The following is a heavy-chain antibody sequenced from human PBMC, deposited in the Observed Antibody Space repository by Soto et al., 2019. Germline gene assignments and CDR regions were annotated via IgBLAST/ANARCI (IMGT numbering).Heavy chain of an antibody. CDR3: ARDRYDGNYLYYGMEV. D-gene: IGHD3-10*01. CDR2: IWYDGSKE. CDR1: VLPFNINC. Sequence: LILSXASSVLPFNINCMHWFLHSPFKGLEWVAFIWYDGSKEYYSDSVKGRFTISRDNSKNMLYLQMNSVRVEDTAVYFCARDRYDGNYLYYGMEVWGQGTTVTV. J-gene: IGHJ6*01. V-gene: IGHV3-33*01.